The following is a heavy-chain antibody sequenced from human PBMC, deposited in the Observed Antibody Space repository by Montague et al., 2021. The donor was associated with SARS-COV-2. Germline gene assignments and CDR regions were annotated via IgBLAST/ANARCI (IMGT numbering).Heavy chain of an antibody. Sequence: TLSLTCTVSGGSISSGSYYWSWIRQPAGKGLEWIGRIYTSGSTNYNPSLKSRVTISVDTSKNQFSLKLSSVTAADTAVYYCASETFSGYSYGRGSYYYYYGMDVWGQGTTVTVSS. D-gene: IGHD5-18*01. V-gene: IGHV4-61*02. CDR3: ASETFSGYSYGRGSYYYYYGMDV. CDR2: IYTSGST. CDR1: GGSISSGSYY. J-gene: IGHJ6*02.